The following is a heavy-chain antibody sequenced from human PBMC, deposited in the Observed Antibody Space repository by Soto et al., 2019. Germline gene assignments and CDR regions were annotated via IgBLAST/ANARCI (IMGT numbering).Heavy chain of an antibody. CDR1: GYSFTSYW. V-gene: IGHV5-51*01. CDR3: ARELNDFWKLPSGFDP. D-gene: IGHD3-3*01. Sequence: GESLKISCKGSGYSFTSYWIGWVRQMPGKGLEWMGIIYPGDSDTRYSPSFQGQVTISADKSISTAYLQWSSLKASDTAMYYCARELNDFWKLPSGFDPWGQGTLVTVSS. J-gene: IGHJ5*02. CDR2: IYPGDSDT.